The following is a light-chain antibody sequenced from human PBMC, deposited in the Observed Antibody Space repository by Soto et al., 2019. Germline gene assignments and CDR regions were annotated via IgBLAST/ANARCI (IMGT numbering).Light chain of an antibody. CDR2: DVT. CDR3: SSYTTRSTLV. Sequence: QSVLTQPASVSGSPGQSITISCTGTSSDVGAYDFVSWYQHSPGKAPKLVTFDVTHRPPGISDRFSGSKSANTASLTISGLQAADEAFYYCSSYTTRSTLVFGGGTQLTAL. CDR1: SSDVGAYDF. J-gene: IGLJ7*02. V-gene: IGLV2-14*01.